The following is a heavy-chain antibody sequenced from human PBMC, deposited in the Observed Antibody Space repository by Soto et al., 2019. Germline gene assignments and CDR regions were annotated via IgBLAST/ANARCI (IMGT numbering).Heavy chain of an antibody. D-gene: IGHD3-3*01. CDR3: ARLSTSSNYDFWSGYLYYYYYMDV. CDR2: IYYSGST. J-gene: IGHJ6*03. Sequence: SETLSLTCTVSGGSISSYYWSWIRQPPGKGLEWIGYIYYSGSTNYNPSLKSRVTISVDTSKNQFSLKLSSVTAADTAVYYCARLSTSSNYDFWSGYLYYYYYMDVWGKGTTVTVSS. CDR1: GGSISSYY. V-gene: IGHV4-59*08.